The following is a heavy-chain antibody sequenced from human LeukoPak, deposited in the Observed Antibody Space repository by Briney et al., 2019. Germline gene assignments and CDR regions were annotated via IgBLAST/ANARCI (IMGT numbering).Heavy chain of an antibody. CDR3: ARDLITIVRGVIKKNYFDY. D-gene: IGHD3-10*01. Sequence: GGSLRLSCAASGFTFSSYGMHWVRQAPGKGLEWVAVIWYDGSNKYYADSVKGRFTISRDNSKNTLYLQMNSLRAEDTAVYYCARDLITIVRGVIKKNYFDYWGQGTLVTVSS. CDR1: GFTFSSYG. V-gene: IGHV3-33*01. CDR2: IWYDGSNK. J-gene: IGHJ4*02.